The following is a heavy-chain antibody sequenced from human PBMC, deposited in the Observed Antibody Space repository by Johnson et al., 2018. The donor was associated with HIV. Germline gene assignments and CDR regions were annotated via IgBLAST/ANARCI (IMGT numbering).Heavy chain of an antibody. CDR3: ARDGVYSSPHDAFDI. V-gene: IGHV3-7*03. CDR2: ISADANEE. J-gene: IGHJ3*02. Sequence: VQLVESGGGVVRPGGSLRLSCAASGFTFDDYGMRWVRQAPGKGLEWVANISADANEEYYVDSLKGRFTIFRDNAKNSMYLQMDNLRIDDTAISYCARDGVYSSPHDAFDIWGQGTMVTVSS. D-gene: IGHD6-13*01. CDR1: GFTFDDYG.